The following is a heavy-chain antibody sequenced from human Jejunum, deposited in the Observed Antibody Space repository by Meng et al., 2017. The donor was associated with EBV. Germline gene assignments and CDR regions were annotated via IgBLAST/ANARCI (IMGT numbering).Heavy chain of an antibody. Sequence: HVQLVQSGTDLQKPGASVKLSCRASNDIFTDHYFNWLRQAPGQGREWMGRINPNSGNTVYGQNFQDRVTVTRDTSINTVYMELSRLTSDDTAVYFGARDRGSFLEGVGRFDTWGQGTLVTVAS. V-gene: IGHV1-2*06. D-gene: IGHD2/OR15-2a*01. CDR3: ARDRGSFLEGVGRFDT. CDR2: INPNSGNT. J-gene: IGHJ5*02. CDR1: NDIFTDHY.